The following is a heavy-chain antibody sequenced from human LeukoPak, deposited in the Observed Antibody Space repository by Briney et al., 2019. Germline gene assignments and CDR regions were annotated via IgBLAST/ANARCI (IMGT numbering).Heavy chain of an antibody. CDR1: GFTFSSYE. CDR3: ARDGGWDAFDI. J-gene: IGHJ3*02. Sequence: GGSLRLPCAASGFTFSSYEMNWVRQAPGKGLEWVSYISSSGSTIYYADSVKGRFTISRDNAKNSLYLQMNSLRAEDTAVYYCARDGGWDAFDIWGLGTMVTVSS. V-gene: IGHV3-48*03. D-gene: IGHD6-19*01. CDR2: ISSSGSTI.